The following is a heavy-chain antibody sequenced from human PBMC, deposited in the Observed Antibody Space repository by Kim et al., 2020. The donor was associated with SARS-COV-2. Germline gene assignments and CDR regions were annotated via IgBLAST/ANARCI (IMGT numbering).Heavy chain of an antibody. V-gene: IGHV4-39*01. CDR2: T. CDR3: ARRTEAGGYFDF. Sequence: TYSNPSLKSRVTRSVDTSRNQFSLKLASVTAADPAVYYCARRTEAGGYFDFWGQGSPVTVAS. D-gene: IGHD3-16*01. J-gene: IGHJ4*02.